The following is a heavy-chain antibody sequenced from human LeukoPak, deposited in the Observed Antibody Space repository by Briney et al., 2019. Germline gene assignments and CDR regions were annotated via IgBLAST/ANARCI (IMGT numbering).Heavy chain of an antibody. V-gene: IGHV1-2*06. Sequence: PEASVKVSCKAPGYTFTDYYMHWVRQAPGQGLEWMGRINPNSGGANYAQQFQGRVTMTRDTSITTAYMEVVRLTSDDTAVYYCARGSGYGDSPGLDWGQGTLVTVSS. CDR1: GYTFTDYY. D-gene: IGHD4-17*01. CDR3: ARGSGYGDSPGLD. CDR2: INPNSGGA. J-gene: IGHJ4*02.